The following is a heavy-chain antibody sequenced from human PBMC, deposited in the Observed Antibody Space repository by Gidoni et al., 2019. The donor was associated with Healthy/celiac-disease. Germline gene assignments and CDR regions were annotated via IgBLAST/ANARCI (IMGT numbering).Heavy chain of an antibody. V-gene: IGHV1-69*01. Sequence: QVQLVQSGAEVKKPGSSVKVSCKASGGTFSSCALSGLRQAHGQGLEWMGGLIPIFGTANYAQKFQGRVTITADEYTSTAYMELSSLRSEDTAVYYCASCKYYDFWSGYYTNYYYYGMDVWGQGTTVTVSS. J-gene: IGHJ6*02. CDR2: LIPIFGTA. CDR1: GGTFSSCA. CDR3: ASCKYYDFWSGYYTNYYYYGMDV. D-gene: IGHD3-3*01.